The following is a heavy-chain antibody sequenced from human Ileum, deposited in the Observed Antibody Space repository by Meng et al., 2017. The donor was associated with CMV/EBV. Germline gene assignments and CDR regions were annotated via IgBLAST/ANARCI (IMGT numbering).Heavy chain of an antibody. CDR3: ARDIVDNEDGV. D-gene: IGHD5-12*01. V-gene: IGHV3-20*04. J-gene: IGHJ4*03. Sequence: GESLKISCAASGFTFVHYGMSWVRQAPGKGLEYVSAITWNGGSTDYADSVKGRFTISRDNAKNSLYLQMNSLRAEDTALYYCARDIVDNEDGVWGPGTVVTVSS. CDR2: ITWNGGST. CDR1: GFTFVHYG.